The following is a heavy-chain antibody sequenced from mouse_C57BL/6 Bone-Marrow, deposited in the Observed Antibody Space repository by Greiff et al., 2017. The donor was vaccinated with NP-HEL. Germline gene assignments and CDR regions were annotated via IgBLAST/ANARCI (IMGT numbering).Heavy chain of an antibody. V-gene: IGHV5-6*01. CDR3: ARHRGVYDGYYGVYFDV. J-gene: IGHJ1*03. Sequence: EVQVVESGGDLVKPGGSLKLSCAASGFTFSSYGMSWVRQTPDKRLEWVATISSGGSYNYYPDSVKGRFTISRDNARNTLYLQMSSLKSEDTAMYYCARHRGVYDGYYGVYFDVWGTGTTVTVSS. CDR1: GFTFSSYG. CDR2: ISSGGSYN. D-gene: IGHD2-3*01.